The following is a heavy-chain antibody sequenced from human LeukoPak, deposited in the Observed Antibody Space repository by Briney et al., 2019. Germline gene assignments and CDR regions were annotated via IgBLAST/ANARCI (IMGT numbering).Heavy chain of an antibody. Sequence: GSLRLSCVASGLNFDDSAMHWVHQAPGKGLEWVSLISADGGSTFSADSVKGRFSISRDNSKNSLYLQMNSLRSEDTAMYYCAKESGKFDYWGQGTLVAVSS. V-gene: IGHV3-43*02. CDR3: AKESGKFDY. CDR2: ISADGGST. CDR1: GLNFDDSA. J-gene: IGHJ4*02.